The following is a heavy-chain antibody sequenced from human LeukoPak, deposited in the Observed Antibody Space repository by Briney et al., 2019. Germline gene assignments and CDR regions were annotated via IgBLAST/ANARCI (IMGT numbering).Heavy chain of an antibody. CDR1: GYIFTSYY. Sequence: SVKVSCKASGYIFTSYYMHWVRQAPGQGLEWMGVINPSGGTTNYAQKLQGRVTMTRDTSTSTVYMELSSLRSEDTAVYYCARFAVHRRLIVTGQFGLDYWGQGTLVTVSS. V-gene: IGHV1-46*01. CDR3: ARFAVHRRLIVTGQFGLDY. CDR2: INPSGGTT. J-gene: IGHJ4*02. D-gene: IGHD3-9*01.